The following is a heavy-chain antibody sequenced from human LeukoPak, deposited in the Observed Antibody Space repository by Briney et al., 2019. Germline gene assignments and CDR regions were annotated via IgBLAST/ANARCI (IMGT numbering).Heavy chain of an antibody. V-gene: IGHV4-30-4*01. Sequence: SQTLSLTCTVSGGSISSGDYYWSWIRQPPGKGLEWIGYIYYDESTYYHPSLKSRITISVDTSKNQFSLRLRSVTAADTAVYYCADLAGETEAFHVWGQGTMVTVSS. CDR2: IYYDEST. J-gene: IGHJ3*01. D-gene: IGHD6-25*01. CDR1: GGSISSGDYY. CDR3: ADLAGETEAFHV.